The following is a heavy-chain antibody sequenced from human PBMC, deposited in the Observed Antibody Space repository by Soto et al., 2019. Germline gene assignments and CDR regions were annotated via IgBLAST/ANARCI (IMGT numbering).Heavy chain of an antibody. J-gene: IGHJ4*02. Sequence: GGSLRLSCAASGFTFSSYGMHWVRQAPGKGLEWVAVIWYDGSNKYYADSVKGRFTISRDNSKNTLYLQMNSLRPEDTAVYYCAKLWGYYFESWGPGTLVTVSS. D-gene: IGHD2-21*01. V-gene: IGHV3-33*06. CDR2: IWYDGSNK. CDR1: GFTFSSYG. CDR3: AKLWGYYFES.